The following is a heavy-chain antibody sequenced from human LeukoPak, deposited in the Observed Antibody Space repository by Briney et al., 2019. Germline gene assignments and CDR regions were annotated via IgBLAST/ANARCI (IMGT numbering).Heavy chain of an antibody. CDR3: ARRLARPGYFDY. J-gene: IGHJ4*02. V-gene: IGHV4-39*01. D-gene: IGHD3-9*01. CDR1: GGSISSSSYY. Sequence: SETLSLTCTASGGSISSSSYYWGWIRRPPGKGLEWLGRIYYSGRTYYNPSLKSRVTISVDTSKNQFSLKLSSVTAADTAVYYCARRLARPGYFDYWGQGTLVTVSS. CDR2: IYYSGRT.